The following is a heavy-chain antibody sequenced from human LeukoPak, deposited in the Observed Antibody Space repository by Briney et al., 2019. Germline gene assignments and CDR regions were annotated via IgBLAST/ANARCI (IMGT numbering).Heavy chain of an antibody. Sequence: ASVKVSCKASGYTFTSYAIHWVRQAPGQGLEWMGWITPGGGTNYPQKFQGRVAITWDTSITTAYMDLSRLTSDDTAVYYCARDTGIAAAGKGGWFDPWGQGTLVTVSS. D-gene: IGHD6-13*01. CDR3: ARDTGIAAAGKGGWFDP. J-gene: IGHJ5*02. CDR1: GYTFTSYA. CDR2: ITPGGGT. V-gene: IGHV1-2*02.